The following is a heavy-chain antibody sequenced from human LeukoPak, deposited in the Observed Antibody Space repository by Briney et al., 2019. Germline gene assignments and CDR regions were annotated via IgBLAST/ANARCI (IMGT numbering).Heavy chain of an antibody. V-gene: IGHV3-23*01. J-gene: IGHJ4*02. CDR2: ISGSGGST. CDR1: GFTFSSYA. CDR3: AKELRYSYGYFPDY. Sequence: GGSLRLSCAASGFTFSSYAMSWVRQAPGKGLEWVSAISGSGGSTYYADSVKGRFAISRDNSKNTLYLQMNSLRAEDTAVYYCAKELRYSYGYFPDYWGQGTLVTVSS. D-gene: IGHD5-18*01.